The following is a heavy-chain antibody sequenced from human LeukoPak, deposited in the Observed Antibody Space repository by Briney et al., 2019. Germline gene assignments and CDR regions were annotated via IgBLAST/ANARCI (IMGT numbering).Heavy chain of an antibody. CDR1: GYTFTGYY. Sequence: ASVKVSCKASGYTFTGYYMHWVRQAPGQGLEWMGWINPNSGGTNYAQKFQGRVTMTRDTSISTACMELSRLRSDDTAVYYCARLSSSWYRAPFDYWGQGTLVTVSS. CDR2: INPNSGGT. CDR3: ARLSSSWYRAPFDY. J-gene: IGHJ4*02. D-gene: IGHD6-13*01. V-gene: IGHV1-2*02.